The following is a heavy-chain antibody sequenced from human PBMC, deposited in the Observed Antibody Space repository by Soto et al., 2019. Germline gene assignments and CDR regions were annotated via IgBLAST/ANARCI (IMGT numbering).Heavy chain of an antibody. Sequence: EVQLLESGGGLVQPGGSLRLSCAASGFTFSTYAMIWVRQAPGKGLGWVSVITGSGGSTYYADSVKGRFTISRDTSKNTRFLQMNSLRAEDTAVYYCAKDRYGDYGGIDYWGQGTMVTVSS. CDR1: GFTFSTYA. CDR2: ITGSGGST. D-gene: IGHD4-17*01. J-gene: IGHJ4*02. CDR3: AKDRYGDYGGIDY. V-gene: IGHV3-23*01.